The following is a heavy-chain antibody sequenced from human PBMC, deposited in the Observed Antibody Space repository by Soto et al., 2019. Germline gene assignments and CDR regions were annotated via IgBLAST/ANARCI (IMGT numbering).Heavy chain of an antibody. V-gene: IGHV4-34*01. CDR1: GGSFSGYY. CDR3: ARGEPPRSIVVVPAVSFAP. CDR2: INHSGST. Sequence: QVQLQQWGAGLLKPSETLSLTCAVYGGSFSGYYWSWIRQPPGKGLEWIGEINHSGSTNYNPSLKRRVTISVDTSKNQFSLKLSSVTAADTAVYYCARGEPPRSIVVVPAVSFAPWGQGTLVTVSS. J-gene: IGHJ5*02. D-gene: IGHD2-2*01.